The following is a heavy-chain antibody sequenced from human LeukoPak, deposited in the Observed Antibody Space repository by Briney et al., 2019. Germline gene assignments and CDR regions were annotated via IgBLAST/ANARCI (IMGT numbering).Heavy chain of an antibody. CDR2: INAGNGNT. CDR3: ARGGGIQLWLPPKYYFDY. V-gene: IGHV1-3*01. D-gene: IGHD5-18*01. CDR1: GYTFTSYA. J-gene: IGHJ4*02. Sequence: ASVKVSCKASGYTFTSYAMHWVRQAPGQRLEWMGWINAGNGNTKYSQKFQGRVTITRDTSASTAYMELSSLRSEDTAVYYCARGGGIQLWLPPKYYFDYWGQGTLVTVSS.